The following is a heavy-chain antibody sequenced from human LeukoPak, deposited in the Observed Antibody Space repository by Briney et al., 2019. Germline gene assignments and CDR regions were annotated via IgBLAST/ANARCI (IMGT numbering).Heavy chain of an antibody. CDR1: GYTFTGYY. Sequence: ASVKWACQASGYTFTGYYMHWVRQAPGQGLEWVGWINPNSGGTNYAQKFQGRVTMTRDTSISTAYMELSRLRSDDTAVYYCARDSGYSGYDSWFDPWGQGTLASVSS. D-gene: IGHD5-12*01. CDR2: INPNSGGT. J-gene: IGHJ5*01. CDR3: ARDSGYSGYDSWFDP. V-gene: IGHV1-2*02.